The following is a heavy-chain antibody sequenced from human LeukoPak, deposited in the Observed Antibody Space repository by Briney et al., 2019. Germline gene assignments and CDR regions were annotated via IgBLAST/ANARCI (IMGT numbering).Heavy chain of an antibody. V-gene: IGHV3-30*02. J-gene: IGHJ4*02. Sequence: QAGGSLRLSCAASGFTFSSYGMHWVRQAPGKGLEWVAFIRYDGSNKYYADSVKGRFTISRDNSKNTLYLQMNSLRAEDTAVYYCAREKVVPAAFDYWGQGTLVTVSS. CDR2: IRYDGSNK. CDR3: AREKVVPAAFDY. CDR1: GFTFSSYG. D-gene: IGHD2-2*01.